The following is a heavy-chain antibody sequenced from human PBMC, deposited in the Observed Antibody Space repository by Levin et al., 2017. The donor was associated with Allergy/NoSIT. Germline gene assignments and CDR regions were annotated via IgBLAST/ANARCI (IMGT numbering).Heavy chain of an antibody. J-gene: IGHJ4*02. CDR2: IYYSGST. CDR1: GGSVSSGSYY. D-gene: IGHD2-2*01. V-gene: IGHV4-61*01. Sequence: SQTLSLTCTVSGGSVSSGSYYWSWIRQPPGKGLEWIGYIYYSGSTNYNPSLKSRVTISVDTSKNQFSLKLSSVTAADTAVYYCAGGDVVSTSYGYFDYWGQGTLVTVSS. CDR3: AGGDVVSTSYGYFDY.